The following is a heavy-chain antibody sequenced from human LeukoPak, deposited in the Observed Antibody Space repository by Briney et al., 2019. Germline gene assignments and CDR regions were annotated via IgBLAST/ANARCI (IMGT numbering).Heavy chain of an antibody. CDR3: ARGRARSAFDL. V-gene: IGHV4-4*09. CDR2: IYTSGST. Sequence: SETLSLTCTVSGGSISSYYWSWLRQPPGKGLEWIGYIYTSGSTNYNPSLKSRVTISVDTSKNQFSLKLSSVTAADTVVYYCARGRARSAFDLWGQGTLVTVSS. J-gene: IGHJ5*02. CDR1: GGSISSYY. D-gene: IGHD6-6*01.